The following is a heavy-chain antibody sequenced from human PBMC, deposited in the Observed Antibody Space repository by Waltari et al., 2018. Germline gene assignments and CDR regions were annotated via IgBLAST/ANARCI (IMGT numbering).Heavy chain of an antibody. D-gene: IGHD3-16*01. CDR3: ARGPGGVGGDI. Sequence: QVQLVQSGAEVKKPGSSVKVSCKASGGTFSSYTISWVRQAPGQGLEWMGRIIPILGKANYAQKSQGRVTITADKSTSTAYMGLSSLRSEDTAVYYCARGPGGVGGDIWGQGTMVTVSS. CDR2: IIPILGKA. CDR1: GGTFSSYT. V-gene: IGHV1-69*08. J-gene: IGHJ3*02.